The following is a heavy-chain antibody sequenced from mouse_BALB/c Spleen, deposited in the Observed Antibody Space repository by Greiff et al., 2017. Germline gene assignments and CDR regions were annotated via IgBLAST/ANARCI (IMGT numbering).Heavy chain of an antibody. Sequence: EVMLVESGGGLVKPGGSLKLSCAASGFTFSSYAMSWVRQTPEKRLEWVATISSGGSYTYYPDSVKGRFTISRDNAKNTLYLQMSSLRSEDTAMYYCAREGTGTVFAYWGQGTLVTVSA. CDR1: GFTFSSYA. D-gene: IGHD4-1*01. V-gene: IGHV5-9-1*01. J-gene: IGHJ3*01. CDR3: AREGTGTVFAY. CDR2: ISSGGSYT.